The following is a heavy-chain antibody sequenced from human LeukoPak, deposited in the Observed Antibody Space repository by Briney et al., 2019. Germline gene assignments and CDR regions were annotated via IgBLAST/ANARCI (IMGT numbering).Heavy chain of an antibody. V-gene: IGHV4-59*11. D-gene: IGHD5/OR15-5a*01. CDR1: GGSISSLY. Sequence: SETLSLTCTVSGGSISSLYWSWIRQPPGKGLEYIGYISYSETTSYNPSLMSRVTISLDTSKNQFSLKLTSVTAADTAVYYCARDKGLPQTFDIWGQGTMVTVSS. J-gene: IGHJ3*02. CDR2: ISYSETT. CDR3: ARDKGLPQTFDI.